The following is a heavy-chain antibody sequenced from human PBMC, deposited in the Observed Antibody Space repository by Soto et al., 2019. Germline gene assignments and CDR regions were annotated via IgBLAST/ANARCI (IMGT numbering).Heavy chain of an antibody. J-gene: IGHJ4*02. CDR3: AKVREWGATNNYSGY. V-gene: IGHV3-30*01. CDR2: ISYDGSTE. D-gene: IGHD1-26*01. CDR1: GFTFSTYA. Sequence: PGGSLRLSCAASGFTFSTYAMHWVRQAPGKGLEWLAVISYDGSTEYYADSVKRRFTISRDNTKNTVYLQLNILRAGDTAGYYWAKVREWGATNNYSGYWGQGT.